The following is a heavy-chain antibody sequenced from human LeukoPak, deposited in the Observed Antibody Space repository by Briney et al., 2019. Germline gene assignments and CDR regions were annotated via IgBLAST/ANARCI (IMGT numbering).Heavy chain of an antibody. D-gene: IGHD3-16*02. CDR3: AKDDYVWGSYRYHFDY. Sequence: GGSLKLSCAASGFTFSSYGIHWVRQAPGKGLEWVAFIRYDGSNKYHADSVKGRFTISRDNSKNTLYLQMNSLRAEDTAVYYCAKDDYVWGSYRYHFDYWGQGTLVTVSS. CDR2: IRYDGSNK. J-gene: IGHJ4*02. CDR1: GFTFSSYG. V-gene: IGHV3-30*02.